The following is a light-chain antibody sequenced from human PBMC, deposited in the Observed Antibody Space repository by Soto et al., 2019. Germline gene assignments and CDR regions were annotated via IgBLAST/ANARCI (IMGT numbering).Light chain of an antibody. CDR3: QQYYNWRT. Sequence: EIVMTQSPVTLSVSPLERATLSCRASQSVSSNLAWYQQRPGQAPRLLIYGASTRATGIPARFSGSGSGTEFTLTITSLQSEDFAIYYCQQYYNWRTFGQGTKV. V-gene: IGKV3-15*01. J-gene: IGKJ1*01. CDR1: QSVSSN. CDR2: GAS.